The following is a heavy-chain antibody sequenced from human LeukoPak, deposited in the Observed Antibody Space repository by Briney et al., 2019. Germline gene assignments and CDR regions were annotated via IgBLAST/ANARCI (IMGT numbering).Heavy chain of an antibody. J-gene: IGHJ4*02. CDR2: IYYSGST. CDR1: GGSISSGGYY. CDR3: ARGAEYYDTLTGYYIGGYYFDY. V-gene: IGHV4-31*03. D-gene: IGHD3-9*01. Sequence: PSETLSLTCTVSGGSISSGGYYWSWIRQHPGKGLEWIGYIYYSGSTYYNPSLKSRVTISVDTSKNQFSLKLSSVTAADTAVYYCARGAEYYDTLTGYYIGGYYFDYWGQGTLVTVSS.